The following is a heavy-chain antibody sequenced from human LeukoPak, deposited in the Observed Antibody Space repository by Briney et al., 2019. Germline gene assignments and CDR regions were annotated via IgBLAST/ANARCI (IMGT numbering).Heavy chain of an antibody. CDR2: ISYDGSNK. CDR1: GFTFSSYA. D-gene: IGHD1-20*01. Sequence: QTGGSLRLSCAASGFTFSSYAMHWVRQAPGKGLEWVAVISYDGSNKYYADSVKGRFTISRDNSKNTLYLQMNSLRAEDTAVYYCARDWVDNWNDGCLGYWGQGTLVTVSS. V-gene: IGHV3-30-3*01. J-gene: IGHJ4*02. CDR3: ARDWVDNWNDGCLGY.